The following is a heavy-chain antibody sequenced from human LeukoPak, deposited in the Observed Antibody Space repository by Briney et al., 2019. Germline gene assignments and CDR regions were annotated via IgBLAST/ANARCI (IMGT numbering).Heavy chain of an antibody. J-gene: IGHJ4*02. CDR2: INWNGGST. V-gene: IGHV3-20*04. CDR1: GFTFDDYG. CDR3: ARDQTYYYDSSGYLFDY. Sequence: PGGSLRLSCAASGFTFDDYGMSWVRQAPGKGLEWVSGINWNGGSTGYADSVKGRFTISRDNAKNSLYLQMNSLRAEDTALYYCARDQTYYYDSSGYLFDYWGQGTLVTVSS. D-gene: IGHD3-22*01.